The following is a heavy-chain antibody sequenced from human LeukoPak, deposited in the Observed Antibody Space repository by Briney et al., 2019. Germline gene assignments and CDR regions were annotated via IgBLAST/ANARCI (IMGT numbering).Heavy chain of an antibody. CDR2: IKQDGSEK. J-gene: IGHJ4*02. Sequence: GGSLRLSCAASGFTFSSYWMSWVRQAPGKGLEWVANIKQDGSEKYYVDSVEGRFTISRDNAKNSLYLQMNSLRAEDTAVYYCARNEYYYDSSGYWDYWGQGTLVTVSS. CDR3: ARNEYYYDSSGYWDY. CDR1: GFTFSSYW. V-gene: IGHV3-7*01. D-gene: IGHD3-22*01.